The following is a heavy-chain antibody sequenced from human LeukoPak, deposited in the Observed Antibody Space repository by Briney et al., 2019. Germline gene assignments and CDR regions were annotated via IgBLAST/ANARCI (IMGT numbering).Heavy chain of an antibody. D-gene: IGHD2-2*02. V-gene: IGHV3-21*01. CDR3: AREGAVPAAISAWFDP. CDR2: ISSSSYI. J-gene: IGHJ5*02. Sequence: GGSLRLSCAASGFTFSSYSMNWVRQAPGKGLEWVSSISSSSYIYYADSVKGRFTISRDNAKNSLYLQMNSLRAEDTAVYYCAREGAVPAAISAWFDPWGQGTLVTVSS. CDR1: GFTFSSYS.